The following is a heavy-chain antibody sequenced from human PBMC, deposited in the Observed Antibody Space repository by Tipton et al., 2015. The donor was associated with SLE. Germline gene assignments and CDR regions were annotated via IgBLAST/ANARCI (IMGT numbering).Heavy chain of an antibody. Sequence: TLSLTCTVSGGSISSSSYYWGWIRRPPGKGLEWIGSIYRSGSTYYTPSLRSRVTISLDTSMNQFSLDLSSVTAADTAVYYCARSVTPAAIGWFDPWGQGTLVTVSS. V-gene: IGHV4-39*07. CDR1: GGSISSSSYY. J-gene: IGHJ5*02. D-gene: IGHD2-2*01. CDR3: ARSVTPAAIGWFDP. CDR2: IYRSGST.